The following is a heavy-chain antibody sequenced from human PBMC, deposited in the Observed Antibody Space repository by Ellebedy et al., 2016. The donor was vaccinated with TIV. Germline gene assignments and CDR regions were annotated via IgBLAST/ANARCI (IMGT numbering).Heavy chain of an antibody. CDR1: GYTFTSYD. J-gene: IGHJ6*02. CDR2: MNPNSGNT. V-gene: IGHV1-8*01. Sequence: ASVKVSXXASGYTFTSYDINWVRQATGQGLEWMGWMNPNSGNTGYAQKFQGRVTMTRNTSISTAYMELSSLRSEDTAVYYCARDKDIVVVPAARKEAPYYYYGMDVWGQGTTVTVSS. D-gene: IGHD2-2*01. CDR3: ARDKDIVVVPAARKEAPYYYYGMDV.